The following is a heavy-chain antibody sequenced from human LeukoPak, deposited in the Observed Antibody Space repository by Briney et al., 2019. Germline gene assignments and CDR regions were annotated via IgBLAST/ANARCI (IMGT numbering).Heavy chain of an antibody. D-gene: IGHD5-18*01. CDR1: GGSISSSTYY. J-gene: IGHJ4*02. CDR3: ARHPGYSYPIDY. CDR2: FYYSGNT. V-gene: IGHV4-39*01. Sequence: PSETLSLTCTVSGGSISSSTYYWGWIRQPPGMGLEWIGTFYYSGNTYYNSSLKSRLTISVDTSKNQFSLKLSSVTVADTAVYYCARHPGYSYPIDYWGQGTLVTVSS.